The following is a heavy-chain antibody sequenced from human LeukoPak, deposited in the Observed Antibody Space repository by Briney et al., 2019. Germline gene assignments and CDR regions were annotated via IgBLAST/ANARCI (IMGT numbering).Heavy chain of an antibody. J-gene: IGHJ4*02. D-gene: IGHD3-22*01. CDR2: ICGSGDNT. CDR3: AKGSYYDSSGSFYFDY. CDR1: GFTFSSYA. Sequence: GGSLRLSCAASGFTFSSYAMSWVRQAPGKGLEWVSGICGSGDNTYYADSVKGRFTISRDNSKNTLYVQVNSLGTEDTAAYYCAKGSYYDSSGSFYFDYWGQGTLVTVSS. V-gene: IGHV3-23*01.